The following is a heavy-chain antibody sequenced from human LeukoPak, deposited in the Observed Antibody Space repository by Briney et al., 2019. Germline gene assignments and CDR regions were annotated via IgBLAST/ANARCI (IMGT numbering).Heavy chain of an antibody. CDR1: GFTFSSYA. Sequence: PGRSLRLSCAASGFTFSSYAMHWVRQAPGKGREWVAVISYDGSNKYYADSVKGRFTISRDNSKNTLYLQMNSLRAEDTAVYYCARDPTPAVIPYWYFDLWAVAPWSLSPQ. J-gene: IGHJ2*01. V-gene: IGHV3-30*01. CDR3: ARDPTPAVIPYWYFDL. CDR2: ISYDGSNK. D-gene: IGHD6-19*01.